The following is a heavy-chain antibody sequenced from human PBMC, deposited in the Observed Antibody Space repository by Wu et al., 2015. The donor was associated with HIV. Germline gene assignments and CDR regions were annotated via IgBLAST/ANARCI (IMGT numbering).Heavy chain of an antibody. CDR2: IISVFGTT. J-gene: IGHJ4*02. CDR1: GGTFSSYA. V-gene: IGHV1-69*15. Sequence: QVQLVQSGGEVNKPGSSVKVSCKVSGGTFSSYAINWVRQAPGQGLEWMGRIISVFGTTNYAQKFQGRVTITADQSTSTAYMELSSLRSGDTAIYYCARTPSISYFLHYVDYWGQGTLVTVSS. D-gene: IGHD2-2*01. CDR3: ARTPSISYFLHYVDY.